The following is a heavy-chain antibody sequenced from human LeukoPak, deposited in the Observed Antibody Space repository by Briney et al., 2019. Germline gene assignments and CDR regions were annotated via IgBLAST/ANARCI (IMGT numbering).Heavy chain of an antibody. J-gene: IGHJ4*02. CDR2: IYYSGST. Sequence: SETLSLTCTVSGGSISNYYWSWIRQPPGKGLEWIGFIYYSGSTNYNPSLKSRVTISVDTSKNQFSLKVRSVTAADTAVYYCARTSPYSSSCWDYWGQGTLVTVSS. CDR3: ARTSPYSSSCWDY. CDR1: GGSISNYY. V-gene: IGHV4-59*01. D-gene: IGHD6-13*01.